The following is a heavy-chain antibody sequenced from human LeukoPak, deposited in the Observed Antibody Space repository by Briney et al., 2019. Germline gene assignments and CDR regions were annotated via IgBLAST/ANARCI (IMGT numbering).Heavy chain of an antibody. J-gene: IGHJ4*02. V-gene: IGHV4-39*01. CDR3: ARLDYSSSYYDS. D-gene: IGHD6-13*01. CDR1: GGSISSSSYY. CDR2: IYYSGST. Sequence: PSETLSLTCSVSGGSISSSSYYWGWIHQPPGKGLEWIGSIYYSGSTYHNPSLKSRVTMSVDTSKNQFSLTLTSVTAADTAIYYCARLDYSSSYYDSWGQGTLVTVSS.